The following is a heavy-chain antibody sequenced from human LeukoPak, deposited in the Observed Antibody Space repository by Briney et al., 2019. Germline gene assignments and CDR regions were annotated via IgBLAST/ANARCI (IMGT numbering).Heavy chain of an antibody. V-gene: IGHV3-48*02. Sequence: RGSLRPSRAASGFTSCTYNTNWVCQAPGKGLEWVSYISTTSNVIYYADSVKGRFAISRDNAKNSLYLQMNSLRDEDTAVYYCAREWEYWYFDLLGGGGLVTVSS. CDR2: ISTTSNVI. CDR3: AREWEYWYFDL. CDR1: GFTSCTYN. J-gene: IGHJ2*01. D-gene: IGHD2/OR15-2a*01.